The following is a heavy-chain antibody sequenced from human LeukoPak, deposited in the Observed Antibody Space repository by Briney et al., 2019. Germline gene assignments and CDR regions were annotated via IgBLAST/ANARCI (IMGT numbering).Heavy chain of an antibody. D-gene: IGHD3-22*01. CDR1: SGSISSYY. Sequence: PSETLSLTCTVSSGSISSYYWSWIRQPPGKGLEWIGYIYYSGSTNYNPSLKSRVTISVDTSKNQFSLKLSSVTAADTAVYYCARTTYYYDSSGYYRFTVFDYWGQGTLVTVSS. V-gene: IGHV4-59*08. CDR3: ARTTYYYDSSGYYRFTVFDY. CDR2: IYYSGST. J-gene: IGHJ4*02.